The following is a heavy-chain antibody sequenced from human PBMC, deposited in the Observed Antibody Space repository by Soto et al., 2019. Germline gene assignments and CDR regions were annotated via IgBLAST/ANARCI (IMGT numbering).Heavy chain of an antibody. V-gene: IGHV3-7*01. Sequence: GGSLRLSCAASGFTFSTYWMTWVRQAPGKGLEWVANIKQDETEKNYVDSVKGRFTISRDNAESSLYLQMNSLRAEDTAVYYCARGRLVEDYWGQGTLVTVSS. CDR3: ARGRLVEDY. CDR1: GFTFSTYW. J-gene: IGHJ4*02. CDR2: IKQDETEK. D-gene: IGHD2-8*02.